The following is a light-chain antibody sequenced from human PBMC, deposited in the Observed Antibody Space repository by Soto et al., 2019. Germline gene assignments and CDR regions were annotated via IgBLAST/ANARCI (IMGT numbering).Light chain of an antibody. CDR1: QSVSTN. J-gene: IGKJ4*01. Sequence: ETVMTQSPATLSVSPGERATLSCRASQSVSTNLAWYQQKPGQAPRLLIYAASTRATGIPTRFRGSGSGTEFTLTINSLQPEHFAVYYCQQYTDWPALTFGGGTKVE. CDR3: QQYTDWPALT. V-gene: IGKV3-15*01. CDR2: AAS.